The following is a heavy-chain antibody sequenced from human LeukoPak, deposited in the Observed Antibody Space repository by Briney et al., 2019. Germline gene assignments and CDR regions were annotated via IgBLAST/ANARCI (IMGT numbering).Heavy chain of an antibody. CDR2: INYSGST. J-gene: IGHJ4*02. V-gene: IGHV4-59*01. Sequence: SETLSLTCAVYGGSFSGYHCSWIRQPPGKGLEWMGYINYSGSTNYNPSLKSRVTISIDTSKNQFSLKLSSVTAADTAVYYCAIHTASFDYWGQGTLVTVSS. CDR3: AIHTASFDY. CDR1: GGSFSGYH. D-gene: IGHD2/OR15-2a*01.